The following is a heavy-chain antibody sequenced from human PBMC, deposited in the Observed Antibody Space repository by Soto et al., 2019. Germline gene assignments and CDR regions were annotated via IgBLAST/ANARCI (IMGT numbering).Heavy chain of an antibody. Sequence: SETLSLTCTVSGGSISSGGYYWSWIRQHPGKGLEWIGYIYYSGSTYYNPSLKSRVTISVDTSKNQFSLKLSSVTAADTAVYYCARYNVVVPAATEGSFDPWGQGTLVTVSS. CDR1: GGSISSGGYY. CDR3: ARYNVVVPAATEGSFDP. V-gene: IGHV4-31*03. J-gene: IGHJ5*02. D-gene: IGHD2-2*01. CDR2: IYYSGST.